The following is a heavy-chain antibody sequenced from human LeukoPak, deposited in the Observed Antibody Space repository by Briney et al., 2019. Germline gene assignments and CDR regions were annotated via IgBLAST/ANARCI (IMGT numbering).Heavy chain of an antibody. CDR2: LNQDGSKK. Sequence: GGSLRLSCATSGFTFSSYWMSWVRQAPGKGLEWVANLNQDGSKKYYADSVKGRFTISRDNAKNSLYLQMNSLRAEDTAVYYCARSRGGKGYWGQGDLATVSS. D-gene: IGHD2-15*01. J-gene: IGHJ4*02. CDR3: ARSRGGKGY. CDR1: GFTFSSYW. V-gene: IGHV3-7*01.